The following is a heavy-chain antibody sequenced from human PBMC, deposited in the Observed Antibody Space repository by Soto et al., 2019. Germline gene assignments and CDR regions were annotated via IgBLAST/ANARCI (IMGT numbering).Heavy chain of an antibody. J-gene: IGHJ4*02. V-gene: IGHV4-4*07. CDR3: ARGQLDSSGWSRGFDY. CDR1: GGPISSYY. D-gene: IGHD6-19*01. CDR2: IYTTGST. Sequence: LSLTCTVSGGPISSYYWNWIRQPAGQGLEWIGRIYTTGSTNYNPSLRRRVTMSVDTSKNQFSLKLRSVTAADTAVYYCARGQLDSSGWSRGFDYWGQGNLVTVSS.